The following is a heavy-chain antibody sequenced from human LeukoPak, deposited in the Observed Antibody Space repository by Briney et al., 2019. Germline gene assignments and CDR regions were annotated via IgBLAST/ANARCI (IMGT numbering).Heavy chain of an antibody. J-gene: IGHJ4*02. CDR3: TAGIVVVPAGIDY. Sequence: GGSLRLSYAHSGLTLSKAWMSGVRQAPGKGLEGVGRIKSKTDGETTDYAAPVKDRFSISRDDSKNTLYLQMNSLKTEDTAVYYCTAGIVVVPAGIDYWAQGTLVTVSS. CDR1: GLTLSKAW. D-gene: IGHD2-2*01. CDR2: IKSKTDGETT. V-gene: IGHV3-15*01.